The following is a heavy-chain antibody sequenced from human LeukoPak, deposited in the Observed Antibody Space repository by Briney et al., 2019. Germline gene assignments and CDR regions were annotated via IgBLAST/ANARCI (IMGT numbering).Heavy chain of an antibody. J-gene: IGHJ4*02. D-gene: IGHD3-16*01. V-gene: IGHV4-39*01. CDR1: GGSISSSSYY. CDR3: ARRKSYDATFDY. Sequence: PSETLSLTCTVSGGSISSSSYYWGWIRQPPGKGLEWIGSIYYSGSTYYNPSLKSRVTISVDTSKNQFSLKLSSVTAADTAVYYCARRKSYDATFDYWGQGTLVTVSS. CDR2: IYYSGST.